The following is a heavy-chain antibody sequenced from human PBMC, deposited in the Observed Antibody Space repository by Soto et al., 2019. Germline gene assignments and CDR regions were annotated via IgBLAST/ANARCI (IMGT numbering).Heavy chain of an antibody. CDR2: IFYSGSTNYHPT. Sequence: SETLSLTCTVSGGSVSSNYWSWIRQPPGKGLEWIGYIFYSGSTNYHPTNYNASLRSRVTISVDASKNHFCLTLYYVTAADTAVYYCATQSVVATISRFDSWGQGTLVTVSS. J-gene: IGHJ4*02. D-gene: IGHD5-12*01. CDR1: GGSVSSNY. V-gene: IGHV4-59*02. CDR3: ATQSVVATISRFDS.